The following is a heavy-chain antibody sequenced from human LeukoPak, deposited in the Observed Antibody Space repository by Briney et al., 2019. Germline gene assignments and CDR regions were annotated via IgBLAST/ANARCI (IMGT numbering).Heavy chain of an antibody. J-gene: IGHJ6*03. D-gene: IGHD3-9*01. CDR1: GGSISSYY. Sequence: PSETLSLTCTVSGGSISSYYWSWIRQPPGKGLEWIGYIYYSGSTNYNPSLKSRVTISVDTSKNQFSLKLSSVTAADTAVYYCARVSWFPGSSYYYMDVWGKGNTVTVSS. CDR2: IYYSGST. CDR3: ARVSWFPGSSYYYMDV. V-gene: IGHV4-59*01.